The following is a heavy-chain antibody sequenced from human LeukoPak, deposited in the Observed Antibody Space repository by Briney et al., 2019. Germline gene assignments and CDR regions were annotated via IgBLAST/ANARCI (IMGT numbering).Heavy chain of an antibody. Sequence: QPGGSLRLSCAASGFTYSNYAMNWVRQAPGKGLEWVSSISGSGGNTHYADSVKGRFTISRDNSKNTLDLQMNSLRAEDTAVYYCAKDFNRYYYDSSGYYFDYWGQGTLVTVSS. CDR3: AKDFNRYYYDSSGYYFDY. CDR1: GFTYSNYA. CDR2: ISGSGGNT. V-gene: IGHV3-23*01. D-gene: IGHD3-22*01. J-gene: IGHJ4*02.